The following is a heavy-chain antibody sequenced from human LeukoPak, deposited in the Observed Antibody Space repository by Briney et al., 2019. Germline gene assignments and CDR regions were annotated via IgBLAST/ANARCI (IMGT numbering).Heavy chain of an antibody. CDR2: ISSSSSYI. J-gene: IGHJ4*02. V-gene: IGHV3-21*01. D-gene: IGHD4-11*01. CDR1: GFTFSDYS. Sequence: GGSLRLSCTASGFTFSDYSMDWVRQAPGKGLEWVSSISSSSSYIYYADSVKGRFTVSRDNAKNSVYLQMNSLRAEDTAVYYCARDKWLTTTHYFDYWGQGTLVTVSS. CDR3: ARDKWLTTTHYFDY.